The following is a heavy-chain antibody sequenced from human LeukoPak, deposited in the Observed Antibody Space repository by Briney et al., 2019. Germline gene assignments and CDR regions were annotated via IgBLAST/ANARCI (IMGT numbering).Heavy chain of an antibody. CDR1: GGSFSGYY. J-gene: IGHJ6*03. D-gene: IGHD2-15*01. CDR3: ARVAATPKGYYYYYMDV. Sequence: PSETLSLTCAVYGGSFSGYYWTWIRQPPGKGLEWIGDINHSGNTNYNPSLKSRVTISVDTSKNQFSLKLSSVTAAETAVYYCARVAATPKGYYYYYMDVWGKGTTVTVSS. V-gene: IGHV4-34*01. CDR2: INHSGNT.